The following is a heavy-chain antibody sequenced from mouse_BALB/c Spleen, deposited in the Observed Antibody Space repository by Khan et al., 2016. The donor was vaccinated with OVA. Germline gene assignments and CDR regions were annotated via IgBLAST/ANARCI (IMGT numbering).Heavy chain of an antibody. Sequence: KQSGPELMKPGASVKISCKASGYSFTSYYIHWMKQSHGKSLEWIGYIDPFNGGTTYNQKFKGKATLTVDKSSSTAYMHLSSLTSEDSAVYYCARHGYVAWFAYWGQGTLVTVSA. J-gene: IGHJ3*01. CDR2: IDPFNGGT. CDR1: GYSFTSYY. V-gene: IGHV1S135*01. D-gene: IGHD2-2*01. CDR3: ARHGYVAWFAY.